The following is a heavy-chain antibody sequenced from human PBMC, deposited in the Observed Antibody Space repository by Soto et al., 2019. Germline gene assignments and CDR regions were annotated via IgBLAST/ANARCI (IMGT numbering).Heavy chain of an antibody. CDR3: ARSIVVVTALDY. Sequence: QVQLVQSGAEEKKPGASVKVSCKASGYTFTSYAMHWVRQAPGQRLEWMGWINAGNGNTKYSRKFQGRVTITRDTSASTAYMELSRLRSEDTAVYSCARSIVVVTALDYWGQGTLVTVSS. V-gene: IGHV1-3*05. CDR1: GYTFTSYA. J-gene: IGHJ4*02. D-gene: IGHD2-21*02. CDR2: INAGNGNT.